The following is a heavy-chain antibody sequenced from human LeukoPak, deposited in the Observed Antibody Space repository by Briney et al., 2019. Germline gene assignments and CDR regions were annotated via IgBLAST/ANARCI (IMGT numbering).Heavy chain of an antibody. J-gene: IGHJ5*02. Sequence: GVRRLLRKKLEWIGYIYYSGSTNYNPSLKSRVTISVDTSKNQFSLKLSSVTAADTAVYYCARDYYGDYGSHWFDPWGQGTLVTVSS. V-gene: IGHV4-59*01. CDR3: ARDYYGDYGSHWFDP. CDR2: IYYSGST. D-gene: IGHD4-17*01.